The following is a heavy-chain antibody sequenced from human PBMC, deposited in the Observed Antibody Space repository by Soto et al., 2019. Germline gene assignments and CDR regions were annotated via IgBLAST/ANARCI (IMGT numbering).Heavy chain of an antibody. V-gene: IGHV3-30-3*01. D-gene: IGHD2-2*01. CDR2: ISYDGSNK. J-gene: IGHJ6*02. CDR3: ARGLVPAAILGYYYYGMDV. CDR1: GFTFSSYA. Sequence: PGGSLRLSCAASGFTFSSYAMHWVRQAPGKGLEWVAVISYDGSNKYYADSVKGRFTISRDNSKNTLYLQMNSLRAEDTAVYYCARGLVPAAILGYYYYGMDVWGQGTTVTVSS.